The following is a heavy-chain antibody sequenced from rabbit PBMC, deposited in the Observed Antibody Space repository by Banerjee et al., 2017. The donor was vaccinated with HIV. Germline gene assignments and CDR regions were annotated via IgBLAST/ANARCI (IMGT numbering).Heavy chain of an antibody. Sequence: QEQLVESGGGLVQPEGSLTLTCTASGFSFSSSYYMCWVRQAPGKGLEWIGCINTGSGSAYYASWVISRFTITSNTNQNTVTLQMTSLTAADTATYFCARSASSDYYYFNLWGPGTLVTDS. D-gene: IGHD1-1*01. CDR1: GFSFSSSYY. CDR2: INTGSGSA. V-gene: IGHV1S47*01. J-gene: IGHJ4*01. CDR3: ARSASSDYYYFNL.